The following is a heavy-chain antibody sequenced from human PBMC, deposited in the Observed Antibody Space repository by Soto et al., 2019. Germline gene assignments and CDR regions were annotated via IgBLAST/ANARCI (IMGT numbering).Heavy chain of an antibody. Sequence: QVQLVQSGAEVKKPGASVKVSCKVSGYTLTELSMHWVRQAPGKGLEWMGGFDPEDGETIYAQKFQGRVTMTEDTSTDTAYMELSSLRSEDTAVYYCASLRLDYDYIWGSYRKALTAEYFQHWGQGTLVTVSS. CDR3: ASLRLDYDYIWGSYRKALTAEYFQH. CDR2: FDPEDGET. J-gene: IGHJ1*01. V-gene: IGHV1-24*01. D-gene: IGHD3-16*02. CDR1: GYTLTELS.